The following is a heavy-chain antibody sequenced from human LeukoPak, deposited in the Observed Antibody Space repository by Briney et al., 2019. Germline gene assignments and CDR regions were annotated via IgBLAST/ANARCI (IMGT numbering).Heavy chain of an antibody. J-gene: IGHJ4*02. D-gene: IGHD3-10*01. V-gene: IGHV4-59*01. CDR1: GGSISSYY. CDR2: IYYSGST. Sequence: SETLSLTCTVSGGSISSYYWSWIRQPPGRGLEWIGYIYYSGSTNYNPSLKSRVTISVDTSKNQFSLKLSSVTAADTAVYYCAAAGGMVRGVTRGILDYWGQGTLVTVSS. CDR3: AAAGGMVRGVTRGILDY.